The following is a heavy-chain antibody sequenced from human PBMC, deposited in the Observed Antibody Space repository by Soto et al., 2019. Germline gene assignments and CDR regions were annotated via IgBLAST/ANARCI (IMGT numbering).Heavy chain of an antibody. CDR1: GFSISSGGYY. CDR3: ARGKFRANWFDP. J-gene: IGHJ5*02. D-gene: IGHD3-10*01. CDR2: IYYSGST. Sequence: SETLSLTCGVSGFSISSGGYYWSWIRQHPGKGLEWIGYIYYSGSTYYNPSLKSRVTISVDTSKNQFSLKLSSVTAADTAVYYCARGKFRANWFDPWGQGTLVTVSS. V-gene: IGHV4-31*11.